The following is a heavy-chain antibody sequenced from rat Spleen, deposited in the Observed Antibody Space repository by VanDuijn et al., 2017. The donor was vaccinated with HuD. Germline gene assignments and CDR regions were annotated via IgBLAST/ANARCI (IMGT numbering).Heavy chain of an antibody. V-gene: IGHV5-19*01. J-gene: IGHJ1*01. CDR3: VRQGYLRDWYFDF. D-gene: IGHD2-5*01. CDR2: ISPSGGRT. Sequence: EVQLVESGGGLVQPGRSMKLSCAASGFTFSNYGMHWIRQAPSKGLEWVASISPSGGRTHYRESVKGRFTISRDNTKTTLYLEMDSLRSEDMATYYCVRQGYLRDWYFDFWGPGTMVTVSS. CDR1: GFTFSNYG.